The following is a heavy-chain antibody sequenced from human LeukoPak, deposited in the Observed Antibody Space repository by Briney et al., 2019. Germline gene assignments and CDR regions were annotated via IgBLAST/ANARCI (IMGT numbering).Heavy chain of an antibody. Sequence: PGGSLRLSCAASGFTVSSNHMSWVRQAPGKGLEWVLVIYSGGSTHYADSVKGRFTISRDNSKNTLYLQMNSLRAEDTAVYYCARGYDSSGYYSAEYFQHWGQGTLVTVSS. D-gene: IGHD3-22*01. CDR1: GFTVSSNH. V-gene: IGHV3-66*02. CDR2: IYSGGST. CDR3: ARGYDSSGYYSAEYFQH. J-gene: IGHJ1*01.